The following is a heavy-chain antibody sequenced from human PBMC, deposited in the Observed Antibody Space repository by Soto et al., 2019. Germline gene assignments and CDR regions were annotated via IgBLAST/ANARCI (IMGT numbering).Heavy chain of an antibody. CDR2: IYYSGST. D-gene: IGHD3-22*01. V-gene: IGHV4-61*01. Sequence: SGTLSLTRPVSGGSLRRGSYYSGWVRAPPGKGLEWIGYIYYSGSTNYNPSLKSRVTISVNTSKNQFSLKLSSVTAADTAVYYCARERQYDSSGYYSYYFDYWGQGTLVTVSS. CDR3: ARERQYDSSGYYSYYFDY. J-gene: IGHJ4*02. CDR1: GGSLRRGSYY.